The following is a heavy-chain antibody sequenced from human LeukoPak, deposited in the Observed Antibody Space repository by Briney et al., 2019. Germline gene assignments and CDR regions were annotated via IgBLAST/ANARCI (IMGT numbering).Heavy chain of an antibody. CDR3: ARDYDILTGYPNYFDY. CDR1: GFTFSSYW. CDR2: INTDGSST. V-gene: IGHV3-74*01. D-gene: IGHD3-9*01. J-gene: IGHJ4*02. Sequence: GGSLRLSCAASGFTFSSYWMHWVRQAPGKGLVWVSRINTDGSSTSYADSVKGRFTISRDNSKNTLYLQMNSLRAEDTAVYYCARDYDILTGYPNYFDYWGQGTLVTVSS.